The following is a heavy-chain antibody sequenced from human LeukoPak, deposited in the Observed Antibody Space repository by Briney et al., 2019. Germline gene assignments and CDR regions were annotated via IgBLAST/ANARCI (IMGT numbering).Heavy chain of an antibody. CDR1: GFTFSSYS. D-gene: IGHD3-16*01. Sequence: PGGSLRLSCADSGFTFSSYSMNWVRQAPGKGLEWVSSISSGSKYIYNADSVKGRFTISRDNAKNSLYLQMNSLRAEDTAVYYCAGALLYRYWLMDFWGQGTLVIVSS. CDR2: ISSGSKYI. CDR3: AGALLYRYWLMDF. J-gene: IGHJ4*01. V-gene: IGHV3-21*01.